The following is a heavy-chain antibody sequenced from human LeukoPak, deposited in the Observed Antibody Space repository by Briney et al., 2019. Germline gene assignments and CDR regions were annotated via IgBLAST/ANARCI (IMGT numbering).Heavy chain of an antibody. CDR2: IYSDGST. CDR3: AGRVTGYSSGYVY. J-gene: IGHJ4*02. Sequence: PGGSLRLSCAASGFIVSSNYMSWVRQAPGKGLEWVSIIYSDGSTYYADSVKGRFTISRDNFKNILYFDMNSLRVEDTAVYYCAGRVTGYSSGYVYWGQGTLVTVSS. CDR1: GFIVSSNY. V-gene: IGHV3-53*01. D-gene: IGHD5-18*01.